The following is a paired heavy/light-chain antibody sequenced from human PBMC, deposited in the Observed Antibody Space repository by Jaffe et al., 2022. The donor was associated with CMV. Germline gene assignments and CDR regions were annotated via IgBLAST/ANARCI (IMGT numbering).Light chain of an antibody. J-gene: IGKJ2*01. V-gene: IGKV1-5*03. Sequence: DIQMTQSPSTLSASVGDRVTFTCRASQSISNWLAWYQQKPGKAPKVLIYKASSLENGVPSRFSGSRSGTEFTFTISSLQPDDLATYYCQQYNSYPYTFGQGTKLEIK. CDR2: KAS. CDR1: QSISNW. CDR3: QQYNSYPYT.
Heavy chain of an antibody. CDR3: ARHWDLQRFGEHSFDY. D-gene: IGHD3-10*01. CDR1: GASISNSSYC. V-gene: IGHV4-39*01. Sequence: QLLLQESGPGLVKPSETLSLTCTVSGASISNSSYCWGWVRQPPGKGLEWIGSMYYNGTTYYNPSLKGRVAISGDTSKNHFSLWLNSVTAADTAVYYCARHWDLQRFGEHSFDYWGQGALVTVSS. J-gene: IGHJ4*02. CDR2: MYYNGTT.